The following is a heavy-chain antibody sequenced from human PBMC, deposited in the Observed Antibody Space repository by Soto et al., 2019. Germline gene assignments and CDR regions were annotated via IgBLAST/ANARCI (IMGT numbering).Heavy chain of an antibody. D-gene: IGHD2-2*01. CDR1: GYSFTSYW. CDR3: ARHSRYCSSTSCYDVPDY. V-gene: IGHV5-51*01. CDR2: IYPGDSDT. J-gene: IGHJ4*02. Sequence: EVQLVQSGAEVKKPGESLQISCKGSGYSFTSYWIGWVRQMPGKGLEWMGSIYPGDSDTRYSPSLQGQVTISADKSISTAYLQWSSLKASDTAMYYCARHSRYCSSTSCYDVPDYWGKGTLVTVSS.